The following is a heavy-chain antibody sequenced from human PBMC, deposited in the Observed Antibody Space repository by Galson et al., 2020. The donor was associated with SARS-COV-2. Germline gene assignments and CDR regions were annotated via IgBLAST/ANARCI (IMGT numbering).Heavy chain of an antibody. J-gene: IGHJ4*02. CDR2: INPNSGGT. Sequence: ASVKVSCKASGYTFTGYYMHWVRQAPGQGLEWMGWINPNSGGTNYAQKFQGRVTMTRDTSISTAYMELSRLRSDDTAVYYCASTLYYYDSSGLFDYWGQGTLVTVSS. CDR3: ASTLYYYDSSGLFDY. CDR1: GYTFTGYY. V-gene: IGHV1-2*02. D-gene: IGHD3-22*01.